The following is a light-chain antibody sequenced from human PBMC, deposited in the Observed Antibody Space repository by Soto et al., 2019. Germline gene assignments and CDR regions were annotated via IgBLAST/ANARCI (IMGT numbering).Light chain of an antibody. Sequence: QSVLTQPASVSGSPGQSSTICCTGTSGDVCAYNYVSWYQHHPGKAPKVMIYEVSNRPSRVSYRFSGSTSGNTASLTISGLQAEDEADYYCSSYTSRSTVVFGTGTKVTVL. CDR1: SGDVCAYNY. CDR3: SSYTSRSTVV. J-gene: IGLJ1*01. CDR2: EVS. V-gene: IGLV2-14*01.